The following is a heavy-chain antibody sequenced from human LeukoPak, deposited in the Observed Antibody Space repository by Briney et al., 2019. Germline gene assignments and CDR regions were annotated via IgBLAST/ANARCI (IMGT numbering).Heavy chain of an antibody. J-gene: IGHJ3*02. CDR2: IYYSGST. CDR3: ARGPHLKMATIDAFDI. D-gene: IGHD5-24*01. Sequence: SETLSLTCAVYGGSFSGYYWSWIRQPPGKGLEWIGYIYYSGSTNYNPSLKSRVTISVDTSKNQFSLKLSSVTAADTAVYYCARGPHLKMATIDAFDIWGQGTMVTVSS. CDR1: GGSFSGYY. V-gene: IGHV4-59*01.